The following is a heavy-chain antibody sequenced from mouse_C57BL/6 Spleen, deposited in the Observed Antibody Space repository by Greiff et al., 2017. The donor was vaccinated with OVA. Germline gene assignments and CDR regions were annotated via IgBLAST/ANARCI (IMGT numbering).Heavy chain of an antibody. V-gene: IGHV1-63*01. CDR3: ARRGYGYLYYFDY. CDR1: GYTFTNYW. D-gene: IGHD2-2*01. J-gene: IGHJ2*01. CDR2: IYPGGGYT. Sequence: VKLLESGAELVRPGTSVKMSCKASGYTFTNYWIGWAKQRPGHGLEWIGDIYPGGGYTNYNEKFKGKATLTADKSSSTAYMQFSSLTSEDSAIYYCARRGYGYLYYFDYWGQGTTLTVSS.